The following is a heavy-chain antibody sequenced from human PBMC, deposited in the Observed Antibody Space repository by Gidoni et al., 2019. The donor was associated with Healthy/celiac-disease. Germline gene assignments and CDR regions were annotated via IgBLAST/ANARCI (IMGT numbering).Heavy chain of an antibody. CDR2: IDPRDSYT. CDR1: GYSSHSSW. CDR3: ARLGCSGGSCYFPGY. Sequence: DVPLVQSGAEVKKPGESLRLSCKGSGYSSHSSWISWVRQMPGKGLEWMGRIDPRDSYTNYSPSFQGHVTISADKSISTAYLQWSSLKASDTAMYYSARLGCSGGSCYFPGYWGQGTLVTVSS. V-gene: IGHV5-10-1*01. J-gene: IGHJ4*02. D-gene: IGHD2-15*01.